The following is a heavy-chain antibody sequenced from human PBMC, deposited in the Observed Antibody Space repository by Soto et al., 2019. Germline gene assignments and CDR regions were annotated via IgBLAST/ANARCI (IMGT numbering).Heavy chain of an antibody. CDR1: GFSLDTSGVG. V-gene: IGHV2-5*02. CDR2: IYWDDDK. CDR3: SHMESRVASYGMDV. D-gene: IGHD3-3*01. Sequence: QITLKESGPTLVKPTQTLTLTCTFSGFSLDTSGVGVGWIRQPPGKALEWLTLIYWDDDKRYSQSLRSRLTITEDTSKNQVVLTMTNMDPVDTATYYCSHMESRVASYGMDVWGQGTTVTVSS. J-gene: IGHJ6*02.